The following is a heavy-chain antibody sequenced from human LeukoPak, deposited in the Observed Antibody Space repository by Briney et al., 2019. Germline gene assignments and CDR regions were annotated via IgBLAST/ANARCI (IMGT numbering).Heavy chain of an antibody. CDR3: ARVRIRDSPEGIDDY. CDR1: GFTFSTYW. D-gene: IGHD5-24*01. J-gene: IGHJ4*02. CDR2: INQDGSEK. V-gene: IGHV3-7*01. Sequence: GGSLRLSCAASGFTFSTYWMSWVRQAPGKGLEWVASINQDGSEKYYVDSVKGRFTISRDNAKNSLYLQMNSLRAEDTAVYYCARVRIRDSPEGIDDYWGQGTLVTVSS.